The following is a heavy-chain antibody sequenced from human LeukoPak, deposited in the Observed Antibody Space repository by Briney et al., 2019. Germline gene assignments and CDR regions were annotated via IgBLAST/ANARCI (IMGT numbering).Heavy chain of an antibody. CDR1: GDILSSNSVA. CDR3: AGAPDSSDWNYFDY. D-gene: IGHD6-19*01. J-gene: IGHJ4*02. CDR2: TYYRSKLYN. V-gene: IGHV6-1*01. Sequence: SQTLSLTCALCGDILSSNSVAWNWIRQSQARGLEWQERTYYRSKLYNDYAVSVKSRITINPDTSKNHFSLQLNSVPPEDTAVYFCAGAPDSSDWNYFDYWGQGTLVTVSS.